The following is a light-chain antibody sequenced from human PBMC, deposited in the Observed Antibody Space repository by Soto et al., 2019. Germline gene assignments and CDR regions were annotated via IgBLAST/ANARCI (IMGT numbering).Light chain of an antibody. J-gene: IGKJ1*01. CDR3: QQYASFLRT. Sequence: EIVLTQSPGTLSMSAGERATLSCRASQSVSSSYLAWYQQKPGQALRLLIYGASRRATGIPDRFSGSGSGTDFTLTISRLEPEDFAVYYCQQYASFLRTFGQGTKVEIK. V-gene: IGKV3-20*01. CDR1: QSVSSSY. CDR2: GAS.